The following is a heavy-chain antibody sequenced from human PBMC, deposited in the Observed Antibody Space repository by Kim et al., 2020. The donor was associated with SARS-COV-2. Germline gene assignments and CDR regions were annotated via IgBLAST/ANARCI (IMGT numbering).Heavy chain of an antibody. CDR3: ARDPSAYCGGDCYWS. Sequence: ASVKVSCKASGYTFTSYAMNWVRQAPGQGLEWMGWINTNTGNPTYAQGFPGRFVISLDTSVSTAYLQISSLKAEDTAVYYCARDPSAYCGGDCYWSWGQGTPVTVSS. J-gene: IGHJ4*02. D-gene: IGHD2-21*02. V-gene: IGHV7-4-1*02. CDR2: INTNTGNP. CDR1: GYTFTSYA.